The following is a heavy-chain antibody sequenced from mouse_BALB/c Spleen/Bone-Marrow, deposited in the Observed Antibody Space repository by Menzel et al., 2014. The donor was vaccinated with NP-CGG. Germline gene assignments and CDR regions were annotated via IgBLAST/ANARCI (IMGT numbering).Heavy chain of an antibody. D-gene: IGHD1-1*01. V-gene: IGHV1-54*01. J-gene: IGHJ4*01. Sequence: VQLQESGAELVRPGTSVKVSCKASGYAFTNYWIEWIKQRPGQGLEWIGVINPGSGGINYNEKFKGKATLTADKSSSTADMQLSSLTSDDSAVYFCARELVRGMDYWGQGTSVTVSS. CDR3: ARELVRGMDY. CDR1: GYAFTNYW. CDR2: INPGSGGI.